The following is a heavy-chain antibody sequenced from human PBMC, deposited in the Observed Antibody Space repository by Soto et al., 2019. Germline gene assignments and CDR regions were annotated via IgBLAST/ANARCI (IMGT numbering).Heavy chain of an antibody. Sequence: PSETLSLTCSLPGCPISSSSYYWGSIRQPPGKGLERIGSIYYSGSTYYNPSLKGRVTVSVDTSKNQFSLKLSSVTAADTAVYSCARLGGELLWFGESRYYYGMDVWGQGTTVTVSS. CDR3: ARLGGELLWFGESRYYYGMDV. V-gene: IGHV4-39*01. J-gene: IGHJ6*02. CDR1: GCPISSSSYY. CDR2: IYYSGST. D-gene: IGHD3-10*01.